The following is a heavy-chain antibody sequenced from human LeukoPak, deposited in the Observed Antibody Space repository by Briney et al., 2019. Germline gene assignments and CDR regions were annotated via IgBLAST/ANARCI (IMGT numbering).Heavy chain of an antibody. V-gene: IGHV4-34*01. CDR2: INHSGST. Sequence: SETLSLTCAVYGGSFSGYYWSWIRQPPGKGLEWIGEINHSGSTNYNPSLKSRVTISVDTSKNQFSLKLSSVTAADTAVYYCARASDTSGYYYDFDYWGQGTLVTVSS. CDR1: GGSFSGYY. J-gene: IGHJ4*02. D-gene: IGHD3-22*01. CDR3: ARASDTSGYYYDFDY.